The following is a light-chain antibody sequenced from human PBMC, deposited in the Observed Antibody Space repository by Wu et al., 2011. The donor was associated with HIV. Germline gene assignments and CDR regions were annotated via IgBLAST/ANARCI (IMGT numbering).Light chain of an antibody. CDR1: QSVSRSY. V-gene: IGKV3-20*01. CDR3: QQYGRSPRT. J-gene: IGKJ1*01. CDR2: GAS. Sequence: SCRASQSVSRSYLAWYQQKPGQAPRLLIYGASSRATGIPDRFSGSGSGTDFTLTISRLEPEDFAVYYCQQYGRSPRTFGPGTKVEFK.